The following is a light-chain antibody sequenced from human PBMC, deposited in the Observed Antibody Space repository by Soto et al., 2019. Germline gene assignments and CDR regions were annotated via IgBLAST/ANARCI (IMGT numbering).Light chain of an antibody. V-gene: IGLV2-14*01. J-gene: IGLJ2*01. CDR1: SSDVGGYNY. CDR2: DVS. CDR3: SSYTSSSTLEV. Sequence: SALAQPASVSGSPGQSITISCTGTSSDVGGYNYVSWYQQHPDKAPKLMIYDVSNRPSGVSNRFSGSKSGNTASLTISGLQAEDEADYHCSSYTSSSTLEVFGGGTKLTVL.